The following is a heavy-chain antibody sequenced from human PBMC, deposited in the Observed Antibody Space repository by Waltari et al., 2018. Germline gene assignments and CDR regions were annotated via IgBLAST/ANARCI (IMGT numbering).Heavy chain of an antibody. CDR3: ASIAAVGYKSDY. Sequence: QVQLQESGPGLVKPSETLSLTCTVSGASISSYYWSWIRQPPGKGLEWIGYIHYSGRTNYNPSLKSRITISIDTSKDQFSLKMSSVTAVDTAVYFCASIAAVGYKSDYWGQGTLVTVSS. CDR2: IHYSGRT. V-gene: IGHV4-59*01. J-gene: IGHJ4*02. D-gene: IGHD6-6*01. CDR1: GASISSYY.